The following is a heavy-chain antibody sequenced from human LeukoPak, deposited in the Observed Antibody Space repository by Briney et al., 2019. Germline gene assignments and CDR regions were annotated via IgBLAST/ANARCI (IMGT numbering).Heavy chain of an antibody. J-gene: IGHJ4*02. Sequence: GGSLRLSCAASGFSFRTYWMSWVRQAPGKGLEWVANIKQDGSEKYYVDSAKGRFTISRDNAKNSLYLQMNSLRAEDTAVYYYATDLGSSRPNFWGQGILVTVSS. CDR3: ATDLGSSRPNF. V-gene: IGHV3-7*01. CDR1: GFSFRTYW. CDR2: IKQDGSEK. D-gene: IGHD6-13*01.